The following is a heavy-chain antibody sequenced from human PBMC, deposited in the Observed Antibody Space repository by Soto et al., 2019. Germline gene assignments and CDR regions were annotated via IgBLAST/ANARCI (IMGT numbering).Heavy chain of an antibody. J-gene: IGHJ5*02. Sequence: SVKVSCKASGGTFSSYAISWVRQAPGQGLEWMGGIIPIFGTANYAQKFQGRVKITADESTSTAYMELRSLRSDDTAVYYCAREYGLQSWFDPWGQGTLVTVSS. D-gene: IGHD4-4*01. V-gene: IGHV1-69*13. CDR3: AREYGLQSWFDP. CDR1: GGTFSSYA. CDR2: IIPIFGTA.